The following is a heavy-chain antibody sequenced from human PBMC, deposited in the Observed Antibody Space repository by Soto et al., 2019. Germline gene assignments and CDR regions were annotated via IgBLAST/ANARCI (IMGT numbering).Heavy chain of an antibody. J-gene: IGHJ4*02. V-gene: IGHV3-30*09. Sequence: QEQMVQSGGGVVQPGRSLRLSCAASPFTFRSYSMHWVRQAPGKGLKWVTSISYDGSKESYADSVKGRFAVSRDNSKNTLYLQMNSPRPEDTAVYYCARYCNGGACYSASLDYWGQGTQVTVSS. CDR2: ISYDGSKE. CDR1: PFTFRSYS. D-gene: IGHD2-15*01. CDR3: ARYCNGGACYSASLDY.